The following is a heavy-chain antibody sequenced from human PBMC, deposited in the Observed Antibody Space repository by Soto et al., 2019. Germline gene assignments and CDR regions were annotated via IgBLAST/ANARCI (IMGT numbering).Heavy chain of an antibody. V-gene: IGHV3-74*01. D-gene: IGHD3-9*01. CDR3: ARGGPALRYFDWLAVRVDY. Sequence: EVQLVESGGGLVQPGGSLRLSCAASGFTFSSYWMHWVRQAPGKGLVWVSRINSDGSSTSYADSVKDRFTISRDNAKNTLYLQMNSLRAEDTAVYYCARGGPALRYFDWLAVRVDYWGQGTLVTVSS. CDR2: INSDGSST. J-gene: IGHJ4*02. CDR1: GFTFSSYW.